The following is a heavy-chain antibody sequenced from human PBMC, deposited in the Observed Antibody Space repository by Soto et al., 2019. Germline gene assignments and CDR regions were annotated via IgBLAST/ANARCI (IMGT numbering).Heavy chain of an antibody. Sequence: QVQLVQSGAEVKKPGSSVKVSCKASGGTFSSYTISWVRQAPGQGLEWMGRIIPIRGIANYAQKFQGRVTITADKSPSTAYMELSSLRSEDTAVYYCARDPHEAAAGVGRDYLGQGTLVTVSS. V-gene: IGHV1-69*02. CDR3: ARDPHEAAAGVGRDY. CDR2: IIPIRGIA. J-gene: IGHJ4*02. CDR1: GGTFSSYT. D-gene: IGHD6-13*01.